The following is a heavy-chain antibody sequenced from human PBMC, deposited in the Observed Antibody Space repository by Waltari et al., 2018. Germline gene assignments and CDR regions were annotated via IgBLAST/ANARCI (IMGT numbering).Heavy chain of an antibody. CDR3: ARAEQPMATMIGVDY. J-gene: IGHJ4*02. Sequence: EVQLVESGGGLVKPGGSMSLSCPASGFTFSPYSFNWVRQAPGKGLEWVSCICGLSGYIYYADSVQGRFTISRDNAKSSLYLEMNSLRGEDMAIYYCARAEQPMATMIGVDYWGQGTLVTVSS. D-gene: IGHD3-22*01. V-gene: IGHV3-21*01. CDR1: GFTFSPYS. CDR2: ICGLSGYI.